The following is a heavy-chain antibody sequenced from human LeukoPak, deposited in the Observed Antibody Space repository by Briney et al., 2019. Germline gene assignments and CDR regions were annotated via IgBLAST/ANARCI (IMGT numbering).Heavy chain of an antibody. V-gene: IGHV3-30*03. CDR1: GSTFSSYG. CDR2: ISYDGSNK. J-gene: IGHJ6*03. Sequence: GGSLRLSCAASGSTFSSYGMHWVRQAPGKGLEWVAVISYDGSNKYYADSVKGRFTISRDNSKNTLCLQMNSLRAEDTAVYYCARDLLQDQGYMDVWGKGTTVTVSS. CDR3: ARDLLQDQGYMDV.